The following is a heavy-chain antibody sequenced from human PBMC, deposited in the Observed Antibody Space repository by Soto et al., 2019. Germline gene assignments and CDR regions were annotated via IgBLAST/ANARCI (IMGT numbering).Heavy chain of an antibody. CDR3: ARGLIYDSSGYYFDY. CDR1: GGTFSSYT. CDR2: INPSGGST. V-gene: IGHV1-46*01. J-gene: IGHJ4*02. D-gene: IGHD3-22*01. Sequence: GASVKVSCKASGGTFSSYTISWVRQAPGQGLEWMGRINPSGGSTRYAQKFQGRVTMTRDTSTSTVYMELSSLKSEDTAVYYCARGLIYDSSGYYFDYWGQGTLVTVSS.